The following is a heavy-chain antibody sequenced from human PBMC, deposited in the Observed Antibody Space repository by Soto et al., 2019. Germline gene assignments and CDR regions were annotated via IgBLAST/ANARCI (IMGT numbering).Heavy chain of an antibody. CDR3: ARVLRVVTAYYYYGMDV. V-gene: IGHV1-69*01. J-gene: IGHJ6*02. CDR2: IIPIFGTA. CDR1: GGTFSSYA. Sequence: QVQLVPSGAEVQKPGSSVKVSCKASGGTFSSYAISWVRQAPGQGLEWMGGIIPIFGTANYAQKFQGRVTSTADESTSTAYMELSSLRSEDTAVYYCARVLRVVTAYYYYGMDVWGQGTTVTVSS. D-gene: IGHD3-3*01.